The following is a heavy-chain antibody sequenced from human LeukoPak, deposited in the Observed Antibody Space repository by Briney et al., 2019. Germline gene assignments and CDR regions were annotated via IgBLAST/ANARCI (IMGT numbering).Heavy chain of an antibody. D-gene: IGHD2-21*02. J-gene: IGHJ3*02. CDR1: GSTFTSYW. CDR3: ARSLPITLSDAFDI. V-gene: IGHV5-51*01. CDR2: IYPGDSDT. Sequence: GESLQISCQGSGSTFTSYWIGWVRQLPGKGLEWMGIIYPGDSDTRYSPYFQGQVTISADKSISTAYLQWSSLKASDTAMYYCARSLPITLSDAFDIWGQGTMVTVSS.